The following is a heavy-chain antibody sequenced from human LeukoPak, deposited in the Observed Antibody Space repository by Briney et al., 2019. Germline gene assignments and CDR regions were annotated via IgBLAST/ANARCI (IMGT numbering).Heavy chain of an antibody. CDR2: INGDGSST. V-gene: IGHV3-74*01. D-gene: IGHD3-10*01. CDR1: GFTFSSYW. J-gene: IGHJ6*02. CDR3: ARVVSMVRGASSGMDV. Sequence: PGGSLRLPCAASGFTFSSYWMHWVRQAPGKGLVWVSRINGDGSSTTYADSVRGRFTISRDNAKNTLNLQMSSLRAEDTAVYYCARVVSMVRGASSGMDVWGQGTTVTVFS.